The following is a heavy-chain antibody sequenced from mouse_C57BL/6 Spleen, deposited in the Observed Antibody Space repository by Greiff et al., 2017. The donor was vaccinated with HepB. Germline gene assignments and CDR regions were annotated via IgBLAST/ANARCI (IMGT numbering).Heavy chain of an antibody. CDR2: IRSKSSNYAT. J-gene: IGHJ1*03. CDR1: GFTFNTYA. D-gene: IGHD1-1*01. CDR3: VSIGSSYGKAYFDV. Sequence: EVQGVESGGGLVQPKGSLKLSCAASGFTFNTYAMHWVRQAPGKGLEWVARIRSKSSNYATYYADSVKDRFTISRDDSQSMLYLQMNNLKTEDTAMYYCVSIGSSYGKAYFDVWGTGTTVTVSS. V-gene: IGHV10-3*01.